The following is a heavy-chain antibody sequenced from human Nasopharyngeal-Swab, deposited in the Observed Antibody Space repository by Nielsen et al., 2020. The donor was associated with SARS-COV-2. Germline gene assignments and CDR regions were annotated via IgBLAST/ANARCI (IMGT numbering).Heavy chain of an antibody. CDR1: GFTVNSNF. J-gene: IGHJ6*03. CDR3: ARDGYSFTWDEYYMDV. V-gene: IGHV3-66*01. Sequence: LSLTCAASGFTVNSNFMTWVCQAPGKGLEWVSLIYSSGGTHYADSVKGRFTISRDNAKNSVYLQMNTLRVEDTAVYYCARDGYSFTWDEYYMDVWGTGTTVTVSS. D-gene: IGHD6-13*01. CDR2: IYSSGGT.